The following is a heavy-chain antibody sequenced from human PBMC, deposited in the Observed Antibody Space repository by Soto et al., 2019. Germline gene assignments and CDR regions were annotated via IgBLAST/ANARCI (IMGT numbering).Heavy chain of an antibody. CDR2: ISSSSSTI. CDR3: ARLDRGVVHRTFDY. J-gene: IGHJ4*02. V-gene: IGHV3-48*01. CDR1: GFTFSSYS. D-gene: IGHD3-10*01. Sequence: EVQLVESGGGLVQPGGSLRLSCAASGFTFSSYSMNWVRQAPGKGLEWVSYISSSSSTIYYADSVKGRFTISRDNAKNSLYLQMNSLRAEDTAVYYCARLDRGVVHRTFDYWGQGTLVTVSS.